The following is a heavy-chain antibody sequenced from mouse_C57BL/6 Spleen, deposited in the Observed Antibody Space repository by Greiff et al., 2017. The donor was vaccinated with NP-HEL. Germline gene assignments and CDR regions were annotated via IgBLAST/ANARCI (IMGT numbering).Heavy chain of an antibody. J-gene: IGHJ3*01. V-gene: IGHV5-17*01. CDR1: GFTFSDYG. D-gene: IGHD2-4*01. CDR3: ARSLYDYDGTWFAY. Sequence: EVQLVESGGGLVKPGGSLKLSCAASGFTFSDYGMHWVRQAPEKGLEWVAYISSGSSTIYYADPVKGRFTISRDNAKNTLFLQMTSLRSEDTAMYYCARSLYDYDGTWFAYWGQGTLVTVSA. CDR2: ISSGSSTI.